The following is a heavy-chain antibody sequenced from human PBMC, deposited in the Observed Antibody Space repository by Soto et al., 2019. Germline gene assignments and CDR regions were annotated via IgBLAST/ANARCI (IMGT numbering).Heavy chain of an antibody. V-gene: IGHV4-59*08. CDR1: GGSISSYY. J-gene: IGHJ3*02. CDR3: ARRGYSDAFDI. Sequence: QVQLQESGPGLVKPSETLSLTCTVSGGSISSYYLSWIRQPPGKGLEWIGYIYYSGGTNYNPSLKGRVAISVDTSKNQFSLKLSAVTAADTAVYDCARRGYSDAFDIWGQVTMVTVSS. D-gene: IGHD6-13*01. CDR2: IYYSGGT.